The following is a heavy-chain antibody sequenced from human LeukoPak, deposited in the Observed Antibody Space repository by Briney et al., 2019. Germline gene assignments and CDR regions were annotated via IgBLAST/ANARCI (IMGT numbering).Heavy chain of an antibody. CDR2: ISYDGSNK. CDR1: GFTFSSYA. V-gene: IGHV3-30-3*01. Sequence: GGSLRLSCAASGFTFSSYAMHWVRQAPGKGLEWVAVISYDGSNKYYADSVKGRFTISRDNSKNTLYLQMNSLSAEDTAVYYCAAGSGSYYPDYYGMDVWGQGTTVTVSS. J-gene: IGHJ6*02. D-gene: IGHD3-10*01. CDR3: AAGSGSYYPDYYGMDV.